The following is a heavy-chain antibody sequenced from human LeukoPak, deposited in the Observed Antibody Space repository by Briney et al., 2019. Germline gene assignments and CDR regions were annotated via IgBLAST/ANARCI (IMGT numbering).Heavy chain of an antibody. Sequence: GGSLRLSCAASGFTFSSYWMHWVRQAPGKGLVWVSHINTDGSNTNYADSVKGRFTISRDSAKNTLYLQMNSLRAEDTAVYYCARTLTDYYYMDVWGKGTTVTISS. D-gene: IGHD4/OR15-4a*01. CDR3: ARTLTDYYYMDV. V-gene: IGHV3-74*01. CDR2: INTDGSNT. J-gene: IGHJ6*03. CDR1: GFTFSSYW.